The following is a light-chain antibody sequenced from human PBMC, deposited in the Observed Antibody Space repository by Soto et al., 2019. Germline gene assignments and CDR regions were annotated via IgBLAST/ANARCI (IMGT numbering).Light chain of an antibody. V-gene: IGKV3-20*01. Sequence: EIVLTQSPGTLSLSPGERATLSCRASQSVTSYLAWYQQTPGQAPRVLIYGASIRATGIPDRFSGSGSGTDLTLTISRLEPEDFAVYYCQHYSSSPRTFGQGTKVEVK. J-gene: IGKJ1*01. CDR2: GAS. CDR1: QSVTSY. CDR3: QHYSSSPRT.